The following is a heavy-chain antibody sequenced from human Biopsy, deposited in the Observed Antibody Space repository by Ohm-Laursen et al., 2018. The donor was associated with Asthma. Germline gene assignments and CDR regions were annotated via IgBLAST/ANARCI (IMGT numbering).Heavy chain of an antibody. D-gene: IGHD6-13*01. CDR1: SGSGGYMRSGNYY. V-gene: IGHV4-39*01. Sequence: SETLSLTCSLSSGSGGYMRSGNYYWGWIRQPPGTGLEWIGCIYYTGSTYYHPSLESQVTVSADTSKNQFPEKLTSATAADTAVYYCVRGSSSWHHGPFHYYYGLDVWGQGTTATVSS. CDR2: IYYTGST. J-gene: IGHJ6*02. CDR3: VRGSSSWHHGPFHYYYGLDV.